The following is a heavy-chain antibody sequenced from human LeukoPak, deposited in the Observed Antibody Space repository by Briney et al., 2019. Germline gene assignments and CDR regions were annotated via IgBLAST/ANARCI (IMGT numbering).Heavy chain of an antibody. CDR3: ARGGYYGSGSYFDY. Sequence: PSQTLSITCTVSGGSISSGSYYWSWIRQPAGKGLEWIGYIYYSGSTYYNASLKSRVTISVDTSKNQFSLKLSSVTAADTAVYYCARGGYYGSGSYFDYWGQGTLVTVSS. CDR2: IYYSGST. V-gene: IGHV4-30-4*08. CDR1: GGSISSGSYY. J-gene: IGHJ4*02. D-gene: IGHD3-10*01.